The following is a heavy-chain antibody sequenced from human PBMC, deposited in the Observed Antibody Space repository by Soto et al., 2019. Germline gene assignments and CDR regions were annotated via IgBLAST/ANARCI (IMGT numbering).Heavy chain of an antibody. CDR2: ISSSGGGT. V-gene: IGHV3-23*01. D-gene: IGHD6-19*01. CDR3: APQRVITVA. Sequence: EVQVLESGGGLVQPGGSLRLSCAASGFTFSSYAMNWVRQAPGKGLEWVSSISSSGGGTYYADSVKGRFTISRDNSKNTLYLQMNSLKVEDTAVYYCAPQRVITVAWGQGTLVTVSS. CDR1: GFTFSSYA. J-gene: IGHJ4*02.